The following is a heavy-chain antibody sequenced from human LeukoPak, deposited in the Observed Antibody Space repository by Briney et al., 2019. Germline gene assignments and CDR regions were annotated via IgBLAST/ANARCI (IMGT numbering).Heavy chain of an antibody. CDR2: INHSGST. J-gene: IGHJ4*02. CDR3: ARSIAMIGLYYFDS. Sequence: SETLSLTCGVSDGPFSTYFWSWIRQPPGMGLEWIGEINHSGSTNYNPSLKSRVTISIDTSKNQISLNLNSVTAADTAVYYCARSIAMIGLYYFDSWGQGTLVTASS. V-gene: IGHV4-34*01. CDR1: DGPFSTYF. D-gene: IGHD6-6*01.